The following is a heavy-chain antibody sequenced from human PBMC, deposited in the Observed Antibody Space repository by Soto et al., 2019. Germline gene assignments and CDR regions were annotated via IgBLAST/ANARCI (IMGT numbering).Heavy chain of an antibody. CDR3: ARDPGYDYVWGLVPSGMDV. CDR1: GGSISSYY. Sequence: QVQLQESGPGLVKPSETLSLTCTVSGGSISSYYWSWIRQPPGKGLEWIGYIYYSGSTNYNPSLKSRVTISVDTSKNQFSLKLSSVTAADTAVYYCARDPGYDYVWGLVPSGMDVWGQGTTVTVSS. D-gene: IGHD3-16*01. V-gene: IGHV4-59*01. CDR2: IYYSGST. J-gene: IGHJ6*02.